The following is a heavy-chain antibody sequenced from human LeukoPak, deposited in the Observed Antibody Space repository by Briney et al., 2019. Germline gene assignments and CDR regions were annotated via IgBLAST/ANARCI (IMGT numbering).Heavy chain of an antibody. Sequence: NTSETLSLTCAVYGGSFSGYYWSWIRQPPGKGLEWIGEINHSGSTNYNPSLKSRVTISVDTSKNQFSLKLSSVIAADTAVYYCARQSITVAGISFDYWGQGTLVTVSS. CDR1: GGSFSGYY. V-gene: IGHV4-34*01. J-gene: IGHJ4*02. D-gene: IGHD6-19*01. CDR3: ARQSITVAGISFDY. CDR2: INHSGST.